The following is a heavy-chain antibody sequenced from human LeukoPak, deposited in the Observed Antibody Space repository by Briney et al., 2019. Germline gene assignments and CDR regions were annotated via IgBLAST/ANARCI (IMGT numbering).Heavy chain of an antibody. CDR2: INHSGST. CDR3: ARGVPRRGIDY. Sequence: PSETLSLTCAVYGGSFSGYYWSWIRQPPGKGLEWIGEINHSGSTNYNPSLKSRVTISVDTSKNQFSLKLSSVTAADTAVYYCARGVPRRGIDYWGQGTLVTVSS. J-gene: IGHJ4*02. D-gene: IGHD1-14*01. V-gene: IGHV4-34*01. CDR1: GGSFSGYY.